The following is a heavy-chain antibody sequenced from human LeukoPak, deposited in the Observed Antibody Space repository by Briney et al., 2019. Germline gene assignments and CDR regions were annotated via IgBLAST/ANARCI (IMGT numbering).Heavy chain of an antibody. V-gene: IGHV4-59*01. Sequence: PSETLSLTCNVSGGSISSYYWSWIRQPPGKGLELIGYIYHSGTTNYNPSLKSRVTISVDTSKSHFSLNLSSVTAADTAVYYCAKHGGVHYVWSGYYDGMDVWGQGTTVTVSS. CDR1: GGSISSYY. CDR3: AKHGGVHYVWSGYYDGMDV. J-gene: IGHJ6*02. D-gene: IGHD3-3*01. CDR2: IYHSGTT.